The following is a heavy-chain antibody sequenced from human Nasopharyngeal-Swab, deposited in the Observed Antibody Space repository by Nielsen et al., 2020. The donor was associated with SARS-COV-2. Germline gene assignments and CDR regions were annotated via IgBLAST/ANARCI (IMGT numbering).Heavy chain of an antibody. D-gene: IGHD1-1*01. CDR2: VYTSGST. V-gene: IGHV4-4*07. Sequence: SDTLSLTCSVSGGSIRGYFLSWIRQPAGEGLKWIRRVYTSGSTNYNPTLKSRVTISIDMSKNQFSLELRSVTAADTAFYYCARSGTTKYGLDVWGQGTTVIVSS. CDR1: GGSIRGYF. CDR3: ARSGTTKYGLDV. J-gene: IGHJ6*01.